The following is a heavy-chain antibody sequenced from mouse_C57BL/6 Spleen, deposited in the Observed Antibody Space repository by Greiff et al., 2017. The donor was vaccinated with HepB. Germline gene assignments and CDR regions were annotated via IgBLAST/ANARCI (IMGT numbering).Heavy chain of an antibody. CDR3: ARGGNYGSGRFAY. CDR1: GYAFSSSW. J-gene: IGHJ3*01. D-gene: IGHD1-1*01. Sequence: QVQLQQSGPELVKPGASVKISCKASGYAFSSSWMNWVKQRPGKGLEWIGRIYPGDGDTNYTGKFKGKATLTADKSSSTAYMQLSRLTSEDSAVYFCARGGNYGSGRFAYWGQGTLVTVSA. V-gene: IGHV1-82*01. CDR2: IYPGDGDT.